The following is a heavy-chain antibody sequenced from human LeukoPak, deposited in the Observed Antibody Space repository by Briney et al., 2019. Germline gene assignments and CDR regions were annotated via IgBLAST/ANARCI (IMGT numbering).Heavy chain of an antibody. Sequence: PGGSLRLSCAASGFSFRNTWMSWVRQAPGKGLEWVGRIKSKTDGGTTDYAAPVKGRFTISRDDSKNTLYLQMNSLKTEDTAVYYCTTDSIAAAGLINYWGQGTLVTVSS. D-gene: IGHD6-13*01. CDR2: IKSKTDGGTT. V-gene: IGHV3-15*01. J-gene: IGHJ4*02. CDR1: GFSFRNTW. CDR3: TTDSIAAAGLINY.